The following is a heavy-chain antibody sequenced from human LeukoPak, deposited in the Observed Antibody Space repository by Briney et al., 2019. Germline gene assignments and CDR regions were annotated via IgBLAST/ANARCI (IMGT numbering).Heavy chain of an antibody. CDR1: GFTFNSYA. CDR3: AKYGSASSSIAAHPYGMDV. CDR2: ITGSGGTT. V-gene: IGHV3-23*01. J-gene: IGHJ6*02. Sequence: GGSLRLSCAASGFTFNSYAMSWVRQAPGKGLEWVSAITGSGGTTYHADSVKGRFTISRDQSKNTLYMQMNSLRPEDTAVYYCAKYGSASSSIAAHPYGMDVWGQGTTVTVSS. D-gene: IGHD6-6*01.